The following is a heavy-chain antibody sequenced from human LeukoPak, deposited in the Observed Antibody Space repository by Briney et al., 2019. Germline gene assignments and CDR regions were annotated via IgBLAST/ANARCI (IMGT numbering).Heavy chain of an antibody. D-gene: IGHD4-23*01. V-gene: IGHV5-10-1*01. J-gene: IGHJ4*02. CDR2: IDPSDSYT. CDR1: GYSFTSYW. CDR3: ARRAGHGGNSDRADFDY. Sequence: GESLRISCKGSGYSFTSYWISWVRQMPGKGLEWMGRIDPSDSYTNYSPSFQGHVTISADKSISTAYLQWSSLKASDTAMYYCARRAGHGGNSDRADFDYWAREPWSPSPQ.